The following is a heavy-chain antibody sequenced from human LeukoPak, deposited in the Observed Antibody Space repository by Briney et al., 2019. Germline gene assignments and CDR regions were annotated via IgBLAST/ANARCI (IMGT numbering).Heavy chain of an antibody. D-gene: IGHD3-16*01. CDR1: GGSFSGYY. V-gene: IGHV4-34*01. J-gene: IGHJ5*02. CDR3: ARGVRLIPNWFDP. Sequence: SETLSLTCAVYGGSFSGYYWSWIRQPPGKGLEWIGEINHSGSTNYNPSLKSRVTISVDTSKNQFSLKMSSVTAGDTAVYYCARGVRLIPNWFDPWGQGTLVTVSS. CDR2: INHSGST.